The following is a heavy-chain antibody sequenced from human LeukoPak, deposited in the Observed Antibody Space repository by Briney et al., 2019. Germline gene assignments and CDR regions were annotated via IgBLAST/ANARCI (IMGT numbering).Heavy chain of an antibody. CDR1: GFTFSSYA. CDR2: ISGSGVST. V-gene: IGHV3-23*01. D-gene: IGHD4-11*01. Sequence: TGGSLRLSCAASGFTFSSYAMTWVRQAPGKGLEWVSAISGSGVSTYYADSVKGRFTISRDNSKNTLYLQMNSLRAEDTAVYYCAKDFYSNYVVGNWFDPWGQGTLVTVSS. CDR3: AKDFYSNYVVGNWFDP. J-gene: IGHJ5*02.